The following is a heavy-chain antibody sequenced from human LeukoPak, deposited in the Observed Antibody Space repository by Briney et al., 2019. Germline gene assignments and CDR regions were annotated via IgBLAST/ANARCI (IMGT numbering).Heavy chain of an antibody. V-gene: IGHV4-4*07. D-gene: IGHD3-10*01. CDR1: GGFLMSYY. J-gene: IGHJ5*01. CDR2: TYTSGGT. CDR3: ARGSMVRGFDS. Sequence: KPSETLSLTCSVSGGFLMSYYWTWIRQSAGKGLEFIGRTYTSGGTDYNSSLKGRITLSIDRSKNQFSLKLRSVTAADTAIYYCARGSMVRGFDSWGQGILVTVSS.